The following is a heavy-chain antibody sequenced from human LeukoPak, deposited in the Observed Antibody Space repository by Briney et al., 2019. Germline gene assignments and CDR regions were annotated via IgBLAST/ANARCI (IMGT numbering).Heavy chain of an antibody. V-gene: IGHV3-11*01. CDR1: GFTFSDYY. CDR2: ISSSGSTI. CDR3: ARDSGLEYYYYMDV. Sequence: PGGSLRLSCAASGFTFSDYYMSWIRQAPGKGLEWVSYISSSGSTIYYADSVKGRFTISRDNAKNSLYLQMNSLRAEDTAVYYCARDSGLEYYYYMDVWGKGTTVTVSS. J-gene: IGHJ6*03. D-gene: IGHD3-10*01.